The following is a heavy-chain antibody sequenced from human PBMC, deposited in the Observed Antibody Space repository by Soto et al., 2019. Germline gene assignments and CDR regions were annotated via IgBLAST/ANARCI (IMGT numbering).Heavy chain of an antibody. CDR3: ARTDIVVVVPKVGWFDP. V-gene: IGHV6-1*01. J-gene: IGHJ5*02. Sequence: SETLSLTCAISGDSVSSNSAAWNWIRQSPSRGLEWLGRTYYRSKWYNDYAVSVKSRITINPDTSKNQFSLQLNSVTPEDTAVYYCARTDIVVVVPKVGWFDPWGQGTLVTVSS. CDR2: TYYRSKWYN. CDR1: GDSVSSNSAA. D-gene: IGHD2-15*01.